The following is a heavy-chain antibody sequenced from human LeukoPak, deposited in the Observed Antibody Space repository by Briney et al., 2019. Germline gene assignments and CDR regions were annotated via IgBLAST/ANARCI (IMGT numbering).Heavy chain of an antibody. D-gene: IGHD4-17*01. CDR2: INWNGGST. CDR3: ARAWDGDHYYYYYMDV. J-gene: IGHJ6*03. CDR1: GFAFDDYG. V-gene: IGHV3-20*04. Sequence: GGSLRLSCAASGFAFDDYGMSWVRQAPGKGLEWVSGINWNGGSTGYADSVKGRFTISRDNAKNSLYLQMNSLRVEDTALYYCARAWDGDHYYYYYMDVWGKGTTVTVSS.